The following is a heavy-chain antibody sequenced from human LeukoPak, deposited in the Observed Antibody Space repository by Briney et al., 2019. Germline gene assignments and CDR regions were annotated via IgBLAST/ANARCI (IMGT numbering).Heavy chain of an antibody. V-gene: IGHV4-59*13. D-gene: IGHD3-3*01. CDR1: GDSISRYY. Sequence: SETLSLTCTVSGDSISRYYWSWIRQPPGKGQEWIGYIYYSGSTNYNPSLKSRVTISVDTSKNQFSLKLNSVTAADTAVYYCARGPYYDFDYWGQGTLVTVSS. CDR2: IYYSGST. J-gene: IGHJ4*02. CDR3: ARGPYYDFDY.